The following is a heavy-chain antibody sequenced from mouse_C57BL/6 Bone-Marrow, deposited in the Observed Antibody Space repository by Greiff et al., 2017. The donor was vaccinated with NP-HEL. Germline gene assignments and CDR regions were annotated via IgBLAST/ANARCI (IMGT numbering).Heavy chain of an antibody. CDR1: GYTFTDYN. CDR3: ARSGITTVVARGYFVV. Sequence: EVQLQQSGPELVKPGASVKIPCKASGYTFTDYNMDWVKQSHGKSLEWIGDINPNNGGTIYNQKFKGKATLTVDKSSSTAYMELRSLTSEDTAVYYWARSGITTVVARGYFVVWGTGTTVTVSS. J-gene: IGHJ1*03. V-gene: IGHV1-18*01. CDR2: INPNNGGT. D-gene: IGHD1-1*01.